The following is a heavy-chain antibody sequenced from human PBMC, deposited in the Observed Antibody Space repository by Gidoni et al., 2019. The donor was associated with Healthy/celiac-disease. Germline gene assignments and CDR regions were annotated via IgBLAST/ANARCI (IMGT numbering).Heavy chain of an antibody. D-gene: IGHD3-22*01. J-gene: IGHJ3*02. CDR3: ARESATQGYYDSSGYYENAFDI. Sequence: QVQLVQSGAEVKKPGSSVTVSCTASPATFSSYAIICVRQAPGKGLEWMGGNIPIFDTANYAQKFQGRVTITADKSTSTAYMELSSLRSEDTAVYYCARESATQGYYDSSGYYENAFDIWGQGKMVTVSS. CDR2: NIPIFDTA. V-gene: IGHV1-69*06. CDR1: PATFSSYA.